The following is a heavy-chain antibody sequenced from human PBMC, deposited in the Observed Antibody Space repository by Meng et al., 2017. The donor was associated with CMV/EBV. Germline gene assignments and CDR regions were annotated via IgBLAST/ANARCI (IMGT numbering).Heavy chain of an antibody. CDR3: ASSSSAGYYYYYYGMDV. CDR2: MNPNSGNT. D-gene: IGHD6-6*01. V-gene: IGHV1-8*01. J-gene: IGHJ6*02. Sequence: ASVKVSCKASGYTFTSYDINWVRQATGQGLEWMGWMNPNSGNTGYAQKFQGRVTMTRNTSISTAYMELSSLRSEDTAVYYCASSSSAGYYYYYYGMDVWGQGTTVTVSS. CDR1: GYTFTSYD.